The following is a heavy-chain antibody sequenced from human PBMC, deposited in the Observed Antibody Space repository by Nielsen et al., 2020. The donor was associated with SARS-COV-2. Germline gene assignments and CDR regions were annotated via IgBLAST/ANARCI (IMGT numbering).Heavy chain of an antibody. D-gene: IGHD6-19*01. J-gene: IGHJ4*02. CDR2: ISWNSGSI. CDR3: AKAPGYSSGWDY. CDR1: GFTFDDYA. V-gene: IGHV3-9*01. Sequence: GGSLRLSCAASGFTFDDYAMHWVRQAPGKGLEWVSGISWNSGSIGYADSVKGRFTISRDNAKNSLYLQMNSLRAEDTALYYCAKAPGYSSGWDYWGQGTLVTVSS.